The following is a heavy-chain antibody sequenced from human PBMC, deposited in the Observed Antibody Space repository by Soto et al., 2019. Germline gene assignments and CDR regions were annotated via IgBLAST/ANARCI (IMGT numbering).Heavy chain of an antibody. CDR1: GDSITSSTYY. CDR2: IYYSGST. Sequence: QVQLQESGPGLVKPSETLSLTCTVSGDSITSSTYYWGWIRQPPGKGLEWIGSIYYSGSTYYNPSLNMLVTKSVDTSSIHFSLKLISVTAADTAVYYCARQSYDSSDYFDYWGQGTLVTVSS. D-gene: IGHD3-22*01. V-gene: IGHV4-39*01. J-gene: IGHJ4*02. CDR3: ARQSYDSSDYFDY.